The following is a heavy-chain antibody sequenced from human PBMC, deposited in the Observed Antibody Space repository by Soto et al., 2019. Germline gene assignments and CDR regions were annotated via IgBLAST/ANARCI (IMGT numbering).Heavy chain of an antibody. D-gene: IGHD6-19*01. Sequence: QVQLVQSGAEVKKPGASVKVSCKASGYTFTSYAMHWVRQAPGQRLEWMGWINAGNGNTKYSQKFQGRVTITRDTSASTAYMELSSLRSEDTAVYYCARGGIAVAGNPLGYRGQGTLVTVSS. J-gene: IGHJ4*02. CDR3: ARGGIAVAGNPLGY. CDR2: INAGNGNT. V-gene: IGHV1-3*01. CDR1: GYTFTSYA.